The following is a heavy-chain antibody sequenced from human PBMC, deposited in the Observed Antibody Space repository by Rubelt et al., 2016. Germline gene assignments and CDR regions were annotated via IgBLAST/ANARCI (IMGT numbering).Heavy chain of an antibody. Sequence: GQGLEWMGWISAYNGNTNYAQKLQGRVTITRDTSASTAYMELSSLRSEDTAVYYCARAFPPAGPKSPIDYWGQGTLVTVSS. CDR2: ISAYNGNT. CDR3: ARAFPPAGPKSPIDY. V-gene: IGHV1-18*01. J-gene: IGHJ4*02.